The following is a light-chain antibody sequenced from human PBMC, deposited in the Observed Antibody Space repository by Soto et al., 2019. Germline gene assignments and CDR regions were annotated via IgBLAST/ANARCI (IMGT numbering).Light chain of an antibody. V-gene: IGKV3D-15*01. CDR3: QQYNSWPPGT. J-gene: IGKJ2*01. Sequence: EIVMTQSPATLSVSPGERATLSCRASQSVSSNLAWYQQKPGQAPRLLIYGASSRATGIPDRFSGSGSGTDFTLTISSLQADDFGTYYCQQYNSWPPGTFGQGTKVDIK. CDR1: QSVSSN. CDR2: GAS.